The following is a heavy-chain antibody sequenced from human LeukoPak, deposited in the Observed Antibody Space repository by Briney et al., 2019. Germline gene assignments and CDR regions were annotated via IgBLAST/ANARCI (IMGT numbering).Heavy chain of an antibody. J-gene: IGHJ6*02. CDR2: ISYDGRNK. D-gene: IGHD4-11*01. V-gene: IGHV3-30*18. CDR3: AKDLAGYSNDRDFGMDV. CDR1: GFTFNTYG. Sequence: GTSLRLSCAGSGFTFNTYGMHWVRQAPGKGPEWVAVISYDGRNKFYADSVKGRFTISRDNSKNTLYLQMNSPGAEDTALYHCAKDLAGYSNDRDFGMDVWGQGTTVTVSS.